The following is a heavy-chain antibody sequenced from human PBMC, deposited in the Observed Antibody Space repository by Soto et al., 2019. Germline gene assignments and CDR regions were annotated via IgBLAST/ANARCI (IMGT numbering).Heavy chain of an antibody. CDR3: AKDRGGHVYYGSGSFYSGMDV. V-gene: IGHV3-23*01. D-gene: IGHD3-10*01. J-gene: IGHJ6*02. Sequence: PGGSLRLSCAASGFTFSSYAMSWVRQAPGKGLEWVSAISGSGGSTYYADSVKGRFTISRDNSKNTLYLQMNSLRAEDTAVYYCAKDRGGHVYYGSGSFYSGMDVCGQGPKVTVYS. CDR1: GFTFSSYA. CDR2: ISGSGGST.